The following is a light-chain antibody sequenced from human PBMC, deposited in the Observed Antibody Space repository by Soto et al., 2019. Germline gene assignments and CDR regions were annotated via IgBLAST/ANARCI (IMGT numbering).Light chain of an antibody. J-gene: IGKJ1*01. V-gene: IGKV3-20*01. Sequence: EIVLTQSPGTLSLSPGERATLSCWASQSIRTDLAWYQQKSGQGPRLLIYGASSRATGIPDRFSGSGSGTDFTLTISRLEPEDFAVYYCQQYGSSPRTFGQGTKVDIK. CDR2: GAS. CDR3: QQYGSSPRT. CDR1: QSIRTD.